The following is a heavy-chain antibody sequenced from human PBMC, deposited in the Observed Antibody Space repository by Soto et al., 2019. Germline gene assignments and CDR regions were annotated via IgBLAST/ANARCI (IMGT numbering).Heavy chain of an antibody. Sequence: SVSEGYIIGADDYRILIQQPAGKGLEWIGYIYYSGSTNYNPSLKSRLTISVDTPKNQFSLKLSSVTAADTAVYYCVRASRYSSSWFYFNYWGQGILVTVSS. J-gene: IGHJ4*02. CDR3: VRASRYSSSWFYFNY. CDR2: IYYSGST. D-gene: IGHD6-13*01. CDR1: EGYIIGADDY. V-gene: IGHV4-30-4*01.